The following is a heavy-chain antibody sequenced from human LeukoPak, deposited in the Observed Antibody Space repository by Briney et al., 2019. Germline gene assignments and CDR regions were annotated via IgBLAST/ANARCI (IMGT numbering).Heavy chain of an antibody. CDR3: ARARRRYCSSTSCPRAEPSHFDY. D-gene: IGHD2-2*01. J-gene: IGHJ4*02. CDR1: GYTFTSYG. CDR2: ISTSNGNT. V-gene: IGHV1-18*04. Sequence: ASVKVSCKASGYTFTSYGISWVRQAPGQGLEWMGWISTSNGNTNYAQKLQGRVTMTTDTSTSKAYMELSSLRSEDTAVYYCARARRRYCSSTSCPRAEPSHFDYWGQGTLVTVSS.